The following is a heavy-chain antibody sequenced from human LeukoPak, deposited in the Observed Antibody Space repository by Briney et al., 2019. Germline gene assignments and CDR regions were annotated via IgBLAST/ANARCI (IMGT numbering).Heavy chain of an antibody. CDR1: GFNVSSNY. CDR3: ARDLSGSYLPLEDY. D-gene: IGHD1-26*01. V-gene: IGHV3-7*04. CDR2: IKQDGSEK. Sequence: GGSLRLSCAASGFNVSSNYMSWVRQAPGKGLEWVANIKQDGSEKYYVDSVKGRFTISRDNAKNSLYLQMNSLRAEDTAVYYCARDLSGSYLPLEDYWGQGTLVTVSS. J-gene: IGHJ4*02.